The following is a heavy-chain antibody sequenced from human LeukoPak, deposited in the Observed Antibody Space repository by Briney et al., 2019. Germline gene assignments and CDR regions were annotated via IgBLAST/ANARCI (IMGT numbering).Heavy chain of an antibody. D-gene: IGHD1-1*01. CDR2: INPNSGGT. J-gene: IGHJ4*02. V-gene: IGHV1-2*02. Sequence: ASVKVSCKASGYTFTSYGISWVRQAPGQGLEWMGWINPNSGGTTYAQNFQGRVTMTRDTSISTAYMELSRLRSDDTSVYYCARGKLEPAGYWGQGTLVTVSS. CDR1: GYTFTSYG. CDR3: ARGKLEPAGY.